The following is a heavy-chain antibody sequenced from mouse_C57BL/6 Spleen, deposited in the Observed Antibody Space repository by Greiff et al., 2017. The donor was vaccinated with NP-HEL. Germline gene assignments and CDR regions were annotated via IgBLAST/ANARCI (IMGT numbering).Heavy chain of an antibody. CDR1: GFSLTSYG. D-gene: IGHD1-1*02. V-gene: IGHV2-3*01. Sequence: VQLVESGPGLAGPSHSLSITCTVSGFSLTSYGVRWVRQPPGKGLEWLGVIWGDGSTTYHSALISRMSISKDNSKSQVFLKLNSLQTDDTATYYCARVGAMDYWGQGTSVTVSS. CDR3: ARVGAMDY. CDR2: IWGDGST. J-gene: IGHJ4*01.